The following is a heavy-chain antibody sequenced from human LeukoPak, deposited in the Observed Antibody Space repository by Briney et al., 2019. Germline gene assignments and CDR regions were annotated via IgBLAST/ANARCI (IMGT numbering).Heavy chain of an antibody. D-gene: IGHD5-18*01. CDR3: ASPRGFSYGYFDY. CDR2: IYYRKNT. J-gene: IGHJ4*02. Sequence: PSETLSLTCTVSGGSISSSSAYWGWIRQPPGKGLEWIGSIYYRKNTYYNPSLKSRVTVSADTSKNQFSLTLGSVSATDTAVYYCASPRGFSYGYFDYWGQGTLVTVSS. V-gene: IGHV4-39*01. CDR1: GGSISSSSAY.